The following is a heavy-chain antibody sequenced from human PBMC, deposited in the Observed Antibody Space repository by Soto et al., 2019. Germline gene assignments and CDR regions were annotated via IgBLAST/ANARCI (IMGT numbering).Heavy chain of an antibody. CDR1: GGSISSGGYS. D-gene: IGHD3-16*02. Sequence: QLQLQESGSGLVKPSQTLSLTCAVSGGSISSGGYSWSWIRQPPGKGLEWIGYIYHSGSTYYNPSLKSRVTISVDRSKNQFSLKLSSVTAADTAVYYCARVNYDYVWGSYRPYGMGVWGQGTTVTVSS. J-gene: IGHJ6*02. V-gene: IGHV4-30-2*01. CDR3: ARVNYDYVWGSYRPYGMGV. CDR2: IYHSGST.